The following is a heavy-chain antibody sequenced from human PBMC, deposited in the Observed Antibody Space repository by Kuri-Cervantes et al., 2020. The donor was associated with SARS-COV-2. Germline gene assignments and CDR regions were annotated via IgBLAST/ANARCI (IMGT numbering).Heavy chain of an antibody. CDR2: ISSSSYI. D-gene: IGHD6-13*01. CDR3: AREKGSSSWPIDY. Sequence: GESLKISCAASGFTFSFHSMNWVRQAPGKGLEWVSSISSSSYIYYADSVKGRFTISRDNAKNPLYLQMNSLRAEDTAVYYCAREKGSSSWPIDYWGQGTLVTVSS. J-gene: IGHJ4*02. V-gene: IGHV3-21*01. CDR1: GFTFSFHS.